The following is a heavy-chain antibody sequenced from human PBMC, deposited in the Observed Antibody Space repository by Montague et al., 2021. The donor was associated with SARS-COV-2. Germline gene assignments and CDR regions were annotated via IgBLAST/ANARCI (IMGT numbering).Heavy chain of an antibody. J-gene: IGHJ4*02. CDR3: ARVGGNEYRFFDY. Sequence: SETLSLTCTVSGGSISSSSYYWGWIRQPPGKGLEWIGSIYYSGSTYYNPSLKSRVTISVDTSNNQFSLSLTSVTAADTAVYYCARVGGNEYRFFDYWGQGTLVTVSS. CDR1: GGSISSSSYY. D-gene: IGHD1-1*01. CDR2: IYYSGST. V-gene: IGHV4-39*07.